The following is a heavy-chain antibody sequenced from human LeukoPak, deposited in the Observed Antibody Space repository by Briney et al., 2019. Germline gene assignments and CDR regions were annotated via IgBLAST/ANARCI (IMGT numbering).Heavy chain of an antibody. CDR2: INPNSGGT. D-gene: IGHD3-10*01. CDR3: ARGHGSYYYYMDV. V-gene: IGHV1-2*02. CDR1: GYTFTGYY. Sequence: ASVKVSCKASGYTFTGYYMHWVRQAPGKGLEWMGWINPNSGGTNYAKKFQGRVTMTRDTSTSTAYMELSRLRSDDTAVYHCARGHGSYYYYMDVWGQGTLVTVSS. J-gene: IGHJ6*02.